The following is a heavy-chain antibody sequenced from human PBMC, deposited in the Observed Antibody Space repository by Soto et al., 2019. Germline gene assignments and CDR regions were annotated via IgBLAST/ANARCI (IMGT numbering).Heavy chain of an antibody. V-gene: IGHV2-5*02. Sequence: QITLKASGPTLVTPTQTLTLTCTFSGFSLITSGVGVGWIRQPTGQALEWLALIYWDDDKRYSPSLKSSLTTTKETANPQVFLTMTNMDPLDTATYYCAHRLLDCNNCVCYTGFAYWGQGTLVTVSS. CDR2: IYWDDDK. J-gene: IGHJ4*02. CDR1: GFSLITSGVG. D-gene: IGHD2-8*01. CDR3: AHRLLDCNNCVCYTGFAY.